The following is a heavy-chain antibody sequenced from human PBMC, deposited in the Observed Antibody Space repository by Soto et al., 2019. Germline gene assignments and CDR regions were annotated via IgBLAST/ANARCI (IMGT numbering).Heavy chain of an antibody. V-gene: IGHV3-23*01. J-gene: IGHJ4*02. CDR3: AKVSGLRSSGWSPIGF. Sequence: GGSLRLSCAASGFAFSSSDMSWVRQAPGKGLEWVSRISFSGGSTYYADSVKGRFTISRDNSKNTLYLQMNSLRAEDTAVYYCAKVSGLRSSGWSPIGFWGQGTLVTVSS. CDR1: GFAFSSSD. CDR2: ISFSGGST. D-gene: IGHD6-19*01.